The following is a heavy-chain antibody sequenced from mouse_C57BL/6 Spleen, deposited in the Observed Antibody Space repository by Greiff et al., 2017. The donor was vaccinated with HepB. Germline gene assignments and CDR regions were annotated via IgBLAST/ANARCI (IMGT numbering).Heavy chain of an antibody. D-gene: IGHD5-2*01. V-gene: IGHV5-4*01. CDR2: ISDGGSYT. CDR1: GFTFSSYA. J-gene: IGHJ4*01. Sequence: EVKLVESGGGLVKPGGSLKLSCAASGFTFSSYAMSWVRQTPEKRLEWVATISDGGSYTYYPDNVEGRFTISRDNAKNNLYLQMSHLKSEDTAMYYCARDRIPFHYWGQGTSVTVSS. CDR3: ARDRIPFHY.